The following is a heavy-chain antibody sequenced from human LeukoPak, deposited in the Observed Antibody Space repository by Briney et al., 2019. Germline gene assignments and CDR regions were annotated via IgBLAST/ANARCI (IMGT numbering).Heavy chain of an antibody. CDR1: GGSISSGSYY. J-gene: IGHJ5*02. Sequence: SQTPSPTCTVSGGSISSGSYYWSWIRQPAGKGLEWIGRIYTSGSTNYNPSLKSRVTISVDTSKNQFSLKLSSVTAADTAVYYCARGYCSSTSCYTRWWFDPWGQGTLVTVSS. V-gene: IGHV4-61*02. CDR2: IYTSGST. CDR3: ARGYCSSTSCYTRWWFDP. D-gene: IGHD2-2*02.